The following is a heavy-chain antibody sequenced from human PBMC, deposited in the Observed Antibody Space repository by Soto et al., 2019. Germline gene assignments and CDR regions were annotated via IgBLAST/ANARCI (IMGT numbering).Heavy chain of an antibody. Sequence: SVKVSCKASGGTFSSYAISWVRQAPGQGLEWMGGIIPIFGTANYAQKFQGRVTITADESTSTAYMELSSLRSEDTAVYYCARDRRYNWNDLDYWGQGTLVTVSS. CDR2: IIPIFGTA. CDR3: ARDRRYNWNDLDY. CDR1: GGTFSSYA. D-gene: IGHD1-20*01. J-gene: IGHJ4*02. V-gene: IGHV1-69*13.